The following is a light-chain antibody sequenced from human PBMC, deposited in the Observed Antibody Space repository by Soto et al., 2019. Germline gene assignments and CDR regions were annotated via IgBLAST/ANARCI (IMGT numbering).Light chain of an antibody. J-gene: IGLJ1*01. CDR1: RSDVGRYTY. V-gene: IGLV2-14*01. CDR3: CSYTSSSNYV. Sequence: QSALTQPASVSGSPGQSITISCTGTRSDVGRYTYVSWYQQHPGKAPKLMIYEVSYRPSGVSNRFSGSKSGSTASLTISGLQAEDEADYYCCSYTSSSNYVFGTGTQLTVL. CDR2: EVS.